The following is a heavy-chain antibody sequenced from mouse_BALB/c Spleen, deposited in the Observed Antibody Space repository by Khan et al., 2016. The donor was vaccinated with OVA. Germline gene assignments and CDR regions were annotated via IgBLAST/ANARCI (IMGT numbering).Heavy chain of an antibody. J-gene: IGHJ3*01. V-gene: IGHV1-77*01. D-gene: IGHD2-14*01. Sequence: VQLQESGPEMVKPGASLKVSCKASGYTFTDYVIGWMKQRPRQGLEWIGDIFPGSDTPYYNEKFKDTATLTADKSSNTAYMQLSSLTSEDSAVYFCARGGYSVFAYWGQGTLVTVSA. CDR1: GYTFTDYV. CDR3: ARGGYSVFAY. CDR2: IFPGSDTP.